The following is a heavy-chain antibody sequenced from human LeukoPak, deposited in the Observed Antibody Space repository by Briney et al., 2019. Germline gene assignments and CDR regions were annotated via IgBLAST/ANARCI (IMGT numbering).Heavy chain of an antibody. CDR1: GYTFTGYY. J-gene: IGHJ3*02. V-gene: IGHV1-2*02. CDR3: ASATTYCGADCYPLDAFDI. D-gene: IGHD2-21*02. CDR2: INPNSGGT. Sequence: ASVKVSCKASGYTFTGYYMHWVRQAPGQGLEWMGWINPNSGGTNYAQKFLGRITMTRDTSITTAYMELSRLRSDDTAVYYCASATTYCGADCYPLDAFDIWGQGTMVTVSS.